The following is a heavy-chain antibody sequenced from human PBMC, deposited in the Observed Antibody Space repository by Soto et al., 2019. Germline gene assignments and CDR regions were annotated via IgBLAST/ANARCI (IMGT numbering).Heavy chain of an antibody. CDR2: IYPGDSDT. J-gene: IGHJ3*01. CDR1: GYIFSSYW. D-gene: IGHD5-12*01. CDR3: VKSNGYDLPFHPYSFYF. Sequence: DVQLVQSGAEVKKPGESLKISCKGSGYIFSSYWIGWVRQMAGKGPEWIGIIYPGDSDTRYSPSFRGQVTISADKSISSAYLQCSSLKASDNAMYYCVKSNGYDLPFHPYSFYFWGQGTMVSVAS. V-gene: IGHV5-51*03.